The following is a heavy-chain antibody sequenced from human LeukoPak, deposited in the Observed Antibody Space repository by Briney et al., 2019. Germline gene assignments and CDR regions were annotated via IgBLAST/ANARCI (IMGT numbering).Heavy chain of an antibody. CDR2: INQDGSQK. D-gene: IGHD6-6*01. J-gene: IGHJ4*02. CDR1: GFAFSSYW. V-gene: IGHV3-7*01. CDR3: ASEYSSSSHYFDY. Sequence: GGSLRLSCAASGFAFSSYWMSWVRQAPGKGLEWVANINQDGSQKYYVDSVKGRFTISRDNAKNSLYLQMNSLRAEDTAVYYCASEYSSSSHYFDYWGQGTLVTVSS.